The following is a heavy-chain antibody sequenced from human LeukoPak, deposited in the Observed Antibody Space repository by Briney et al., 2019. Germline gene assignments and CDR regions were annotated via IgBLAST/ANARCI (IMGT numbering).Heavy chain of an antibody. CDR3: ARDLRGTGTSTY. CDR2: IYYSGST. J-gene: IGHJ4*02. CDR1: GGSISTYY. V-gene: IGHV4-59*12. D-gene: IGHD1-1*01. Sequence: SETLSLTCTVSGGSISTYYWSWIRQPPGKGLEWIGYIYYSGSTNYNPSLKSRVTISVDTSNNQFSLKLSSVTAADTAVYYCARDLRGTGTSTYWGQGTLVTVSS.